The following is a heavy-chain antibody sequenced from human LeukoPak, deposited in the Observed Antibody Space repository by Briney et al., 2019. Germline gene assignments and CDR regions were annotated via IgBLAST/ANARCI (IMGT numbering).Heavy chain of an antibody. V-gene: IGHV1-69*13. J-gene: IGHJ6*02. Sequence: SVKVSCKASGYTFTGYYMHWVRQAPGQGLEWMGGIIPIFGTANYAQKFQGRVTITADESTSTAYMELSSLRSEDTAVYYCARAYYDFWSGYSRDQYYYYYGMDVWGQGTTVTVSS. CDR2: IIPIFGTA. D-gene: IGHD3-3*01. CDR1: GYTFTGYY. CDR3: ARAYYDFWSGYSRDQYYYYYGMDV.